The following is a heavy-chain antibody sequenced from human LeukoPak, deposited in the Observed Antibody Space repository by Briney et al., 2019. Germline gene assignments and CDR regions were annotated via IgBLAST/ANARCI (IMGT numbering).Heavy chain of an antibody. Sequence: SETLSLTCTVSGGSISSGDYYWSWIRQPPGKGLEWIGHIYHSGITYYNPSLKSRVTFLVDTSKNQFSLKVNSVTAADTAVYPCARPRAYSSGGYYFDYWGEGTLVTVSS. V-gene: IGHV4-30-4*08. CDR1: GGSISSGDYY. D-gene: IGHD6-25*01. J-gene: IGHJ4*02. CDR3: ARPRAYSSGGYYFDY. CDR2: IYHSGIT.